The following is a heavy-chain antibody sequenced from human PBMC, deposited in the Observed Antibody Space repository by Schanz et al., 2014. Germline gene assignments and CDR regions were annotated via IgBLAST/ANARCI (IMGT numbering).Heavy chain of an antibody. CDR1: GYIFTDYY. Sequence: QVQLVQSGADVKKPGASVKVSCKASGYIFTDYYIHWVRQAPGQGLEWMGRIIPSLGIRAYAQMFRGRVTITADQSTSTAYMDLSDLRSEDTAVYYCAKGDGDNPGYWGQGTLVTVSS. V-gene: IGHV1-69*09. CDR3: AKGDGDNPGY. CDR2: IIPSLGIR. D-gene: IGHD3-16*01. J-gene: IGHJ4*02.